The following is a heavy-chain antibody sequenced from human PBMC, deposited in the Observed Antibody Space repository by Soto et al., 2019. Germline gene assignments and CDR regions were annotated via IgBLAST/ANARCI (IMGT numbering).Heavy chain of an antibody. CDR3: ARGLPYYDFWSGYKGGMDV. Sequence: SQTLSLTCAISGDSVSSNSAAWNWIRQSPSRGLEWLGWTYYRSKWYNDYAVSVKSRITINPDTSKNQFSLQLNSVTPEDTAVYYCARGLPYYDFWSGYKGGMDVWGQGTTVTVSS. CDR1: GDSVSSNSAA. CDR2: TYYRSKWYN. V-gene: IGHV6-1*01. J-gene: IGHJ6*02. D-gene: IGHD3-3*01.